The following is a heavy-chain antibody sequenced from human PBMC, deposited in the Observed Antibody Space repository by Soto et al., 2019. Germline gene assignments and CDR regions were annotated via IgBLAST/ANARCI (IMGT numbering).Heavy chain of an antibody. D-gene: IGHD6-13*01. Sequence: SQTLSLTCAISGDSVSSNSAAWTWIRQSPSRGLEWLGRTYYRSKWYNDYAVSVKSRITINPDTSKNRFSLQLNSVTPEDTAVYYCARERGIAAAGDFDYWGQGTLVTVSS. J-gene: IGHJ4*02. CDR3: ARERGIAAAGDFDY. CDR2: TYYRSKWYN. V-gene: IGHV6-1*01. CDR1: GDSVSSNSAA.